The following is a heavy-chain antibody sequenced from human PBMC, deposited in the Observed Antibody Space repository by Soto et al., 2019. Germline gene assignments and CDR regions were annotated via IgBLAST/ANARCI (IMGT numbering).Heavy chain of an antibody. CDR2: INHSGST. CDR1: GGSFSGYY. V-gene: IGHV4-34*01. CDR3: ARDSSGYDSGSDP. J-gene: IGHJ5*02. Sequence: SETLSLTCAVYGGSFSGYYWNWIRQPPGKGLEWIGEINHSGSTNYNPSLKSRVTLSVDTSKNQFSLKLNSVTAADTAVYYCARDSSGYDSGSDPRGQGTLVTVSS. D-gene: IGHD5-12*01.